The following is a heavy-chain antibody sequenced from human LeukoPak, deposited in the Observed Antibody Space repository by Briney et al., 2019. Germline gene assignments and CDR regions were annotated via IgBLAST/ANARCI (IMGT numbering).Heavy chain of an antibody. J-gene: IGHJ3*02. Sequence: PGRSLRLTCLATGFTYSSYDRHWVRQAPGKGLEWVALIWYDGSNKKYADSVKGRFTISRDNSKNTLFLQMNSRRAEDTAVYYCAREASDAFDIWGQGTMVTVSS. CDR3: AREASDAFDI. CDR1: GFTYSSYD. CDR2: IWYDGSNK. V-gene: IGHV3-33*01.